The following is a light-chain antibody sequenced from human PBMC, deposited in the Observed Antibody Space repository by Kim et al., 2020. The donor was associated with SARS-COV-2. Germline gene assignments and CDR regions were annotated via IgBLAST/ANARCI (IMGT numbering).Light chain of an antibody. V-gene: IGLV2-14*03. CDR1: RSAVGGSNY. J-gene: IGLJ3*02. CDR2: DVS. Sequence: GQSITISCTGTRSAVGGSNYVSWYQQHPGKAPKLMIYDVSNRPSGVSNRFSGSKSGNTASLTISGLQAEDEADYYCSSYTSSSTWVFGGGTQLTVL. CDR3: SSYTSSSTWV.